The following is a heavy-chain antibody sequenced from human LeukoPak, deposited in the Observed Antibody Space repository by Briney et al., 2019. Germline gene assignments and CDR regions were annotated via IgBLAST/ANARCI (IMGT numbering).Heavy chain of an antibody. Sequence: SETLSLTCAVSGYSISSGYYWGWIRQPPGKGLEWIGSIYHSGSTYYNPSLKSRVTISIDTSKNPFSLKLSSVNAADTAVYYCARHRIDFWSGYYTGYFQHWGQGTLVTVSS. CDR2: IYHSGST. J-gene: IGHJ1*01. V-gene: IGHV4-38-2*01. CDR3: ARHRIDFWSGYYTGYFQH. CDR1: GYSISSGYY. D-gene: IGHD3-3*01.